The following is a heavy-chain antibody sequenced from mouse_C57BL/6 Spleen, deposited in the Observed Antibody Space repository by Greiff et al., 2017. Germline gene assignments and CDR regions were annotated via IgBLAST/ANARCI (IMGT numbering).Heavy chain of an antibody. Sequence: EVMLVESGAELVRPGASVKLSCTASGFNIKDDYMHWVKQRPEQGLEWIGWIDPENGDTEYASKFQGKATITADTSSNTAYLQLSSLTSEDTAVYYCTTAYRLRVDYWGQGTSVTVSS. CDR2: IDPENGDT. CDR3: TTAYRLRVDY. J-gene: IGHJ4*01. V-gene: IGHV14-4*01. D-gene: IGHD1-1*01. CDR1: GFNIKDDY.